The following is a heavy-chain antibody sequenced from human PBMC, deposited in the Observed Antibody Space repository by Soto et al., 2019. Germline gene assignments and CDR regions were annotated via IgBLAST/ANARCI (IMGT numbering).Heavy chain of an antibody. CDR3: ARHGAYSTSFYYYYGMDV. Sequence: SETLSLTCTVSGGAINSTGYYWGWIRQPPAKGLEWIVSSNYGGSTYYSPPLQSRVTITLDTAKNLSSPNLRSVTAADPAVYYCARHGAYSTSFYYYYGMDVWGQGTTVTVSS. J-gene: IGHJ6*02. V-gene: IGHV4-39*01. CDR1: GGAINSTGYY. CDR2: SNYGGST. D-gene: IGHD6-13*01.